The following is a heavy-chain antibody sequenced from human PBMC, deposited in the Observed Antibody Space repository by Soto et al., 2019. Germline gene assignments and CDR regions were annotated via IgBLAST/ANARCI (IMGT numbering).Heavy chain of an antibody. CDR3: AVPTATTPGYYYGMDV. D-gene: IGHD1-1*01. Sequence: ASVKVSCKSYGFTSSRSAVQWVRQARGQRPEWIGWVVVGSGYTNYAQKFQGRVTITRDMPTSTVHMELSSLSSEDTGVYFCAVPTATTPGYYYGMDVWGPGTTVTVSS. J-gene: IGHJ6*02. CDR2: VVVGSGYT. V-gene: IGHV1-58*01. CDR1: GFTSSRSA.